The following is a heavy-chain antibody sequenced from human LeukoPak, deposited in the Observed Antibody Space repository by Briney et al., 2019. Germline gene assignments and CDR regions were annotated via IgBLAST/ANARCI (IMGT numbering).Heavy chain of an antibody. Sequence: ASVKVSCKASGYTFTSYDINWVRQATGQGLEWMGWMNPNSGNTGYAQKFQGRVTMTRNTSISTAYMELSSLRSEDTAVYYCARGLRGLYGVDYWGQGTLVTVSS. V-gene: IGHV1-8*01. CDR3: ARGLRGLYGVDY. CDR2: MNPNSGNT. CDR1: GYTFTSYD. D-gene: IGHD3-10*01. J-gene: IGHJ4*02.